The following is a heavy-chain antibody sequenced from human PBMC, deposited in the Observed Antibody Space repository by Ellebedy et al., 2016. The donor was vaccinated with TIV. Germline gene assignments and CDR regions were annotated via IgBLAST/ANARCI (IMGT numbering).Heavy chain of an antibody. CDR2: INPNSGGT. Sequence: ASVKVSCKASGYTFTGYYMHWVRQAPGQGLEWMGWINPNSGGTNYAQKFQGRVTMTRDTSISTAYMELSRLRSDDTAVYYCARLDYDILTEDYGMDVWGQGTTVTVSS. CDR1: GYTFTGYY. CDR3: ARLDYDILTEDYGMDV. J-gene: IGHJ6*02. D-gene: IGHD3-9*01. V-gene: IGHV1-2*02.